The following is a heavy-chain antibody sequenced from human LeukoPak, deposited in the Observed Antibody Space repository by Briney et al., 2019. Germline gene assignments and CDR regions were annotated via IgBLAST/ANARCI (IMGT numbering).Heavy chain of an antibody. Sequence: GGSLRLSCAASGFTFSSYAMHWVRQAPGKWLEWVAVISYDGSNKYYADSVKGRFTISRDNSKNTLYLQMNSLRAEDTAIYYCAKNGDRGAYCTGGTCYPYFYYYMDVWGKGTTVTI. CDR2: ISYDGSNK. V-gene: IGHV3-30*04. D-gene: IGHD2-15*01. J-gene: IGHJ6*03. CDR3: AKNGDRGAYCTGGTCYPYFYYYMDV. CDR1: GFTFSSYA.